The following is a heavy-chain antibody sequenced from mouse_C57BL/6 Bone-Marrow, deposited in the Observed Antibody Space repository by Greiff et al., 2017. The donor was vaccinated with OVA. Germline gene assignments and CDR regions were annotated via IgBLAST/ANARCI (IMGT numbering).Heavy chain of an antibody. D-gene: IGHD4-1*01. CDR3: ARGAGTAYYFDY. Sequence: QVQLQQPGAELVKPGASVKMSCKASGYTFTSYWITWVKQRPGQGLEWIGDIYPGSGSTNYNEKFKSKATLTVDTSSSTAYMQLSSLTSEDVAVYYCARGAGTAYYFDYWGQGTTLTVSS. V-gene: IGHV1-55*01. J-gene: IGHJ2*01. CDR2: IYPGSGST. CDR1: GYTFTSYW.